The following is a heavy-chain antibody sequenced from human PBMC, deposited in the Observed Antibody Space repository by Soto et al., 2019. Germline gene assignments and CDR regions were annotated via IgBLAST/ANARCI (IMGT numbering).Heavy chain of an antibody. D-gene: IGHD2-8*01. J-gene: IGHJ4*02. CDR1: GFSFSTYG. V-gene: IGHV3-64*07. Sequence: EVQLVESGGALVQPGASRRLSCAASGFSFSTYGMHWVRQAPGKGLEYVSAITGNGGSAYYADSVKGRFTISRDNSKNPLYPQMGSLRAEDMAVYYCAGVRQTYGAHDYWGQGTLVTVSS. CDR3: AGVRQTYGAHDY. CDR2: ITGNGGSA.